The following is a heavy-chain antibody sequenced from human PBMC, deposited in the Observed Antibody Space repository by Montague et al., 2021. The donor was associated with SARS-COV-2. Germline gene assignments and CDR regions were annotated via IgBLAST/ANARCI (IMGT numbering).Heavy chain of an antibody. V-gene: IGHV4-59*01. CDR3: AREGMVRGSYYYYGMDV. J-gene: IGHJ6*02. D-gene: IGHD3-10*01. Sequence: SETLSLTCTASGGSISSYYWSWIRQPPGKGLEWIGYIYYSGSTNYNPSLKSRVTISVDTSKNQFSLKLSSVTAADTAVYYCAREGMVRGSYYYYGMDVWGQGTTVTVSS. CDR1: GGSISSYY. CDR2: IYYSGST.